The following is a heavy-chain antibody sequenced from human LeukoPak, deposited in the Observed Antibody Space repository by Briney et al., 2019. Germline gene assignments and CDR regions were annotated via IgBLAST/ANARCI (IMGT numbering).Heavy chain of an antibody. Sequence: ASVKVSCKASGYTFTSYGISWVRQAPGQGLEWMGWISAYNGNTNYAQKLQGRVTMTTDTSTSTACMELRSLRSDDTAVYYCARDDSGSYPFNPGCYWGQGTLVTVSS. V-gene: IGHV1-18*01. J-gene: IGHJ4*02. CDR2: ISAYNGNT. CDR3: ARDDSGSYPFNPGCY. CDR1: GYTFTSYG. D-gene: IGHD1-26*01.